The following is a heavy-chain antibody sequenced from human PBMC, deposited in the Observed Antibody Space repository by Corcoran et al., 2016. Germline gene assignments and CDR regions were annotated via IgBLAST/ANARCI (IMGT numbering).Heavy chain of an antibody. CDR3: AGEVWKFDD. J-gene: IGHJ5*02. CDR2: IYPNSGAT. D-gene: IGHD1-1*01. CDR1: GYIFANYH. Sequence: QVQLVQSGAEVKKPGASVKISCETSGYIFANYHLHWVRQAPGQGLEWMGWIYPNSGATEYAQKFQGRVTMTRDTSIRTAYMELSMLRSDDTAVYYCAGEVWKFDDWGQGTRVTVSS. V-gene: IGHV1-2*02.